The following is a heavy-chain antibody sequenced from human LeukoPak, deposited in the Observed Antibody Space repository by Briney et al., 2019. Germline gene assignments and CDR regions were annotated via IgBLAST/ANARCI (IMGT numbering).Heavy chain of an antibody. CDR2: ISAYSGNT. J-gene: IGHJ6*03. D-gene: IGHD3-3*01. Sequence: ASVKVSCKASGYTFTSYGISWVRQAPGQGLEWMGWISAYSGNTIYAQKLQDRVTITRNTSISTAYMELSSLRSEDTAVYYCARGPNYDFCSGYLYYYYYMDVWGKGTTVTVSS. V-gene: IGHV1-18*01. CDR3: ARGPNYDFCSGYLYYYYYMDV. CDR1: GYTFTSYG.